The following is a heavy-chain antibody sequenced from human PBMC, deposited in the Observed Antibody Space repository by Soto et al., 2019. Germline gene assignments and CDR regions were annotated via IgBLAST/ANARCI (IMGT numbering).Heavy chain of an antibody. D-gene: IGHD1-26*01. J-gene: IGHJ5*02. CDR2: INTNTGDT. CDR3: ARWVGASNWFDP. CDR1: GYTFTGYH. Sequence: QVHLVQSGAEVKEPGASVKVSCKTSGYTFTGYHIHWVRQAPGQGLEWMGWINTNTGDTNYAQKFQGWVTMTRDTSINTAYVQLSRLTSDDTAVYYCARWVGASNWFDPWGQGTLVTVSS. V-gene: IGHV1-2*04.